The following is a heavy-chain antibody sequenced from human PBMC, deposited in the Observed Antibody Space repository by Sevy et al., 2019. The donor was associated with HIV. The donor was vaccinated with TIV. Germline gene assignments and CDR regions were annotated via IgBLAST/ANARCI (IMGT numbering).Heavy chain of an antibody. J-gene: IGHJ4*02. V-gene: IGHV4-59*01. Sequence: SETLSLTCTVSGASISSYYWSWIRQPPGRGLEWIGYIYYSGSTNYNPSLKSRVTISVDTSKNQFSLKLSSVTAADTAVYHCARGQYSYGYWREFDYWGQGTLVTVSS. CDR1: GASISSYY. CDR2: IYYSGST. CDR3: ARGQYSYGYWREFDY. D-gene: IGHD5-18*01.